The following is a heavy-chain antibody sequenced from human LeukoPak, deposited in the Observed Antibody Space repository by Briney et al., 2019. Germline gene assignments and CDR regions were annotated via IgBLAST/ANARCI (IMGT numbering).Heavy chain of an antibody. CDR2: IKHSGST. CDR3: ASSDVWDIVVVVAAT. V-gene: IGHV4-34*01. Sequence: SETLSLTCAVYGGSFSGYYWSWIRQPPGKGLEWIGGIKHSGSTNYNPSLKSRVTISVDTSKNAFSLKLSSVTAADTAVYYCASSDVWDIVVVVAATWGQGTLVTVSS. D-gene: IGHD2-15*01. J-gene: IGHJ5*02. CDR1: GGSFSGYY.